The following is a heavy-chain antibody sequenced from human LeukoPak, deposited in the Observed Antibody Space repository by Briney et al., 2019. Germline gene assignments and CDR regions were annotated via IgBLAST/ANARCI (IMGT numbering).Heavy chain of an antibody. D-gene: IGHD3-3*01. J-gene: IGHJ6*02. V-gene: IGHV3-23*01. CDR1: GFTFSSYA. CDR3: AKFDHYDFWSGYYYYYYGMDV. Sequence: GGSLRLSCAASGFTFSSYAMSWVRQAPGKGLEWVSAISGSGGSTYYADSVKGRFTISRDNSKNTLYLQMNSLRAEDTAAYYCAKFDHYDFWSGYYYYYYGMDVWGQGTTVTVSS. CDR2: ISGSGGST.